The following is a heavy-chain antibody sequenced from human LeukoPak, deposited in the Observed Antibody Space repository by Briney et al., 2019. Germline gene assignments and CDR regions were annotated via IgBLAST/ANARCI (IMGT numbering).Heavy chain of an antibody. Sequence: ASVKVSCKASGGTFSSYAISWVRQAPGQGLEWMGGIIPIFGTANYAQKFQGRVTITTDESTSTAYMELNSLRAEDTAVYYCARGHDYGANSGSAYWGQGTLVTVSS. CDR3: ARGHDYGANSGSAY. CDR2: IIPIFGTA. CDR1: GGTFSSYA. D-gene: IGHD4-23*01. J-gene: IGHJ4*02. V-gene: IGHV1-69*05.